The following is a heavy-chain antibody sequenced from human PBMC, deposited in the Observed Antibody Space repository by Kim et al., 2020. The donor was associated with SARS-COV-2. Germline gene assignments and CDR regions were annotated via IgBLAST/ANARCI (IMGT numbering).Heavy chain of an antibody. J-gene: IGHJ4*01. Sequence: SETLSLTCTVSGFSISNGYSWGWIGQPPGKGLEWIVSTYHSGFTSYNPSLKSRVTISVDTSKNQFSLKLNSVTAADTAVYYCARETSGQQLALFDYWGQGTLVTVSS. CDR1: GFSISNGYS. CDR2: TYHSGFT. V-gene: IGHV4-38-2*02. CDR3: ARETSGQQLALFDY. D-gene: IGHD6-13*01.